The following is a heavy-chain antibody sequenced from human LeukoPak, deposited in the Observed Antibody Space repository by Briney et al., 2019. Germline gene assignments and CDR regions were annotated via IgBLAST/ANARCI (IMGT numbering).Heavy chain of an antibody. D-gene: IGHD2-8*01. CDR1: GFTFSTYA. V-gene: IGHV3-30*04. J-gene: IGHJ3*02. Sequence: GGSLRLSCAASGFTFSTYAMHWVRQAPGKGLEWVAVISYDSHNTYYADFLKGRFTTSRDNAKNSLYLQMNSLRAEDTAVYYCARKSSLGYCTNGVCYRSDAFDIWGQGTMVTVSS. CDR2: ISYDSHNT. CDR3: ARKSSLGYCTNGVCYRSDAFDI.